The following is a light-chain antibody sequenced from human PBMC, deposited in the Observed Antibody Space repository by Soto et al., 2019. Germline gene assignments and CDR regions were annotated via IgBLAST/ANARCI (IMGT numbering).Light chain of an antibody. CDR2: EVS. V-gene: IGLV2-8*01. CDR3: SSYAGRNKPS. Sequence: QSALTQPPSASGSPGQSVTVSCTGTSSDVGGFNYVSWYQHHPGKAPKLMIYEVSKRPSGVPDRFSGSKSGNTASLTVSGLQADDEADYYCSSYAGRNKPSFGTGTKLTVL. J-gene: IGLJ1*01. CDR1: SSDVGGFNY.